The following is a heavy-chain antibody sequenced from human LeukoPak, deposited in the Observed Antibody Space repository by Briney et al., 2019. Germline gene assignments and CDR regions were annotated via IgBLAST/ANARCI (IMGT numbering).Heavy chain of an antibody. D-gene: IGHD3-10*02. V-gene: IGHV4-61*01. J-gene: IGHJ4*02. Sequence: SETLSLTCTVSGGSVSSGSYYWSWIRQPPGKGLEWIGYIYYSGSTNYNPSLKSRVTISVDTSKNQFSLKLSSVTAADTAVYYCARTPVRGVIHSWVYWGQGTLVTVSS. CDR2: IYYSGST. CDR3: ARTPVRGVIHSWVY. CDR1: GGSVSSGSYY.